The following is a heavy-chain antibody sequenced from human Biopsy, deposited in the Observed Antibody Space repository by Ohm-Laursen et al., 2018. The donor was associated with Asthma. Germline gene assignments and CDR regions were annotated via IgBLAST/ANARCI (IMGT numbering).Heavy chain of an antibody. D-gene: IGHD3-3*01. J-gene: IGHJ6*02. CDR3: ARDRRVRFLEWPPAMDV. Sequence: TLSLTCTVSGDSISSGGYYWSWIRQHPGKGLEWIGYIYYSGTTYYNPSLKSRVTISVDTSKNQFFLKLTSVTAADTAVYYCARDRRVRFLEWPPAMDVWGQGTTVTVSS. CDR1: GDSISSGGYY. V-gene: IGHV4-31*03. CDR2: IYYSGTT.